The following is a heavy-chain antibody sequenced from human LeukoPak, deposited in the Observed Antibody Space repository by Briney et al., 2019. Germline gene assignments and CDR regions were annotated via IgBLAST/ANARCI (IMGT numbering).Heavy chain of an antibody. V-gene: IGHV3-48*03. Sequence: GGSLRLSCAASGFTFISYVMNWVRQAPGKGLDWVSYISTSGSTIYYADSVKGRFTISRDNAKNSLYLQMNSLRAEDTALYFCASGIRERGFDYWGQGTLVTVSS. CDR1: GFTFISYV. CDR3: ASGIRERGFDY. CDR2: ISTSGSTI. D-gene: IGHD1-1*01. J-gene: IGHJ4*02.